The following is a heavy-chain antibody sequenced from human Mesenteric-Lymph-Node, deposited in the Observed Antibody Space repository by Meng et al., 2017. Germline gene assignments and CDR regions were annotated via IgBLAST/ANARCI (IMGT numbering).Heavy chain of an antibody. Sequence: SETLSLTCTVSGASVSSDYWSWIRQPPGKGLEWIGYIYYSGITNYNPSLKSRVTISVDTSKSQFSLKLSSVTAADTAVYYCARVILYSGSYYFDSWGQGTLVTVSS. CDR1: GASVSSDY. J-gene: IGHJ4*02. CDR2: IYYSGIT. CDR3: ARVILYSGSYYFDS. D-gene: IGHD1-26*01. V-gene: IGHV4-59*02.